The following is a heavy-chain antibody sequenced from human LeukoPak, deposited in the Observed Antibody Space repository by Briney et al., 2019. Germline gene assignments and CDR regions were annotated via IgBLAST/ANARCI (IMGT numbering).Heavy chain of an antibody. V-gene: IGHV1-46*01. CDR3: ARDHNWNSGV. Sequence: ASVKVSCKASGYTFTNYHIHWVRQAPGQGLEWMGIINPSGNSTSYAQKFQGRVTMTRDTSTSTVYMELSSLRSEDTAVYYCARDHNWNSGVWGQGTLVTVSS. CDR2: INPSGNST. J-gene: IGHJ4*02. CDR1: GYTFTNYH. D-gene: IGHD1-7*01.